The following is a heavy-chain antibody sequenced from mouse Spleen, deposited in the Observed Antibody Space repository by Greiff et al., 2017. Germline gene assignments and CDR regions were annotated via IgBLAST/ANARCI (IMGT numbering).Heavy chain of an antibody. J-gene: IGHJ3*01. V-gene: IGHV1-80*01. CDR1: GYAFSSYW. CDR3: ARWYDGSPFAY. CDR2: IYPGDGDT. Sequence: LQESGAELVKPGASVKISCKASGYAFSSYWMNWVKQRPGKGLEWIGQIYPGDGDTNYNGKFKGKATLTADKSSSTAYMQLSSLTSEDSAVYFCARWYDGSPFAYWGQGTLVTVSA. D-gene: IGHD2-1*01.